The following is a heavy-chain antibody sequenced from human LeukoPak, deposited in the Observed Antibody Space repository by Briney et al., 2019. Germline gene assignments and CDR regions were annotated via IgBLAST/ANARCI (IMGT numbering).Heavy chain of an antibody. Sequence: PGGSLRLSCAASGFTFSAYTMSWVRQAPGKGLEWVSSISSSSSYIYYADSVKGRFTISRDNSRTTVYLQMNSLRAEDTAVYHCAKDLPAAYFDYWGQGTLVTVSS. V-gene: IGHV3-21*01. CDR3: AKDLPAAYFDY. CDR1: GFTFSAYT. CDR2: ISSSSSYI. D-gene: IGHD2-2*01. J-gene: IGHJ4*02.